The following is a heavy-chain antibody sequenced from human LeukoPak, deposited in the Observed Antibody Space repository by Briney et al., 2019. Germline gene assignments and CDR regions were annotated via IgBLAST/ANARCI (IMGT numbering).Heavy chain of an antibody. CDR1: RGSISSYY. V-gene: IGHV4-59*01. CDR2: IYYSGST. Sequence: SETLSLTCTVSRGSISSYYWSWIRQPPGKGLEWIGYIYYSGSTNYNPSLKSRVTISLGTSENQFSLKLRSVTAADTAVYYCARGSIAARNDAFDIWGQGTMVTVSS. J-gene: IGHJ3*02. CDR3: ARGSIAARNDAFDI. D-gene: IGHD6-6*01.